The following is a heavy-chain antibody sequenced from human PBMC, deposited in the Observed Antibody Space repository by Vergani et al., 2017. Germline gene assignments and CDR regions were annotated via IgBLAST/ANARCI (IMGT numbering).Heavy chain of an antibody. J-gene: IGHJ4*02. D-gene: IGHD3-9*01. Sequence: QVQLVESGGGVVQPGRSLRLSCAASGFTFSSYGMHWVRQAPGKGLEWVAVISYDGSNKYYADSVKGRFTISRDNSKNTLYLQMNSLRAEDTAVYYCARVGHLSVRYFDWLPHGYWGQGTLVTVSS. CDR1: GFTFSSYG. V-gene: IGHV3-30*03. CDR3: ARVGHLSVRYFDWLPHGY. CDR2: ISYDGSNK.